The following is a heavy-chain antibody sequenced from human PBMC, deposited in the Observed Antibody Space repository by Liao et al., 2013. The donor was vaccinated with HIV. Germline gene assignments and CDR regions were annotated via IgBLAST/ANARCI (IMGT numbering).Heavy chain of an antibody. V-gene: IGHV4-4*07. D-gene: IGHD7-27*01. CDR2: ISSIGRT. J-gene: IGHJ4*02. CDR3: ARAKWGMTFDY. Sequence: QVRLQESGPGLVKPSETLSLTCTVSGDPISNYYWSWMRQSAGRGLEWIGHISSIGRTNYNPSLKSRVTMSIDMSKSQISLKLTSVTAADTGVYYCARAKWGMTFDYWGQGALVTVSS. CDR1: GDPISNYY.